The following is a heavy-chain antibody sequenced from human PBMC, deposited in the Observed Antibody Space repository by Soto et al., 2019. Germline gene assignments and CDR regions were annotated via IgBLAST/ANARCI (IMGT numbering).Heavy chain of an antibody. D-gene: IGHD3-3*01. CDR2: ISWNSDSI. J-gene: IGHJ4*02. CDR1: GFIFADFA. CDR3: TKVGGLYDFWSGPLHFDL. V-gene: IGHV3-9*01. Sequence: EAQLVESGGGLVQPGRSLRLSCAGSGFIFADFAIHWVRQAPGKGLEWVSGISWNSDSIGYADSVKGRFTISRDNAKNSLDLQRNSLRVEYTALYYCTKVGGLYDFWSGPLHFDLWGQGTLVTVSS.